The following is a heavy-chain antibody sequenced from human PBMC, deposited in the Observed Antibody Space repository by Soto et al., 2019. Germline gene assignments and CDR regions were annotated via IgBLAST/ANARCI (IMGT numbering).Heavy chain of an antibody. J-gene: IGHJ6*02. CDR1: GFTFSSYS. CDR3: ASDGDSGPPGYYYYYYGMDV. V-gene: IGHV3-21*01. Sequence: EVQLVESGGGLVKPGGSLRLSCAASGFTFSSYSMNWVRQAPGKGLEWVSSISSSSSYIYYADSVKGRFTISRDNAKNSLYQQMNSLSAEATAVYYCASDGDSGPPGYYYYYYGMDVWGQGTTVTVSS. D-gene: IGHD5-12*01. CDR2: ISSSSSYI.